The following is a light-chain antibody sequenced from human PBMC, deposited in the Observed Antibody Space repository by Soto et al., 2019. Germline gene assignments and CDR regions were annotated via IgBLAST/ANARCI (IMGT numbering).Light chain of an antibody. CDR2: LNSDGSH. J-gene: IGLJ6*01. V-gene: IGLV4-69*01. CDR1: SGHSSYA. CDR3: QTWGTGKGPIDYV. Sequence: QLVLTQSPSASASLGASVKLTCTLSSGHSSYAIAWHQQQPEKGPRYLMKLNSDGSHSKGDGIPDRFSGSSSGAERYLTISSLQSEDEADYYCQTWGTGKGPIDYVFGSGTQLTVL.